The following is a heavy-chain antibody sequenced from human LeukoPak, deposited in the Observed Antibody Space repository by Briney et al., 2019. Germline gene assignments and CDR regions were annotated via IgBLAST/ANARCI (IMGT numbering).Heavy chain of an antibody. Sequence: GGPLRLSCAASGFTFSDHHMDGLPQAPGKGREGGGRIRNKANSYTTEYAASVKGRFTISRDDSKNSLYLQMNSLKSEDTAVYYCASWPSYGMDVWGQGTTVTVSS. CDR2: IRNKANSYTT. J-gene: IGHJ6*02. CDR1: GFTFSDHH. CDR3: ASWPSYGMDV. V-gene: IGHV3-72*01.